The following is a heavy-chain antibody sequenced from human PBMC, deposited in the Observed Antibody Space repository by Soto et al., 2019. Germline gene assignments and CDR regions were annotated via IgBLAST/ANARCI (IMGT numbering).Heavy chain of an antibody. CDR3: ARVGLVIWFAALDY. Sequence: QVQLVQSGAEVKKPGASVKVSCKASGYTFTSYGISWVRQAPGQGLEWMGWISAYNGNTNYAQKLQGRVTMTSDTSTITAYIELRSLRSVDTAVYYCARVGLVIWFAALDYWGQGTLVIVSS. CDR1: GYTFTSYG. CDR2: ISAYNGNT. D-gene: IGHD3-10*01. V-gene: IGHV1-18*01. J-gene: IGHJ4*02.